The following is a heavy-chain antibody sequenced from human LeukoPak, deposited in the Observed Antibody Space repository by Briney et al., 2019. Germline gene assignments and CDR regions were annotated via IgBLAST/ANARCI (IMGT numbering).Heavy chain of an antibody. D-gene: IGHD3-16*01. CDR3: ARIWGSRSYYFDY. J-gene: IGHJ4*02. Sequence: GAFLNFCCTGSGYSFTSYRICWVRQPPGKGLEWLGIINPGDSDNRYSPSFQGQVTISADKSISTAYLQWSSLKASDTAMYYCARIWGSRSYYFDYWGQGTLVTVSS. CDR1: GYSFTSYR. CDR2: INPGDSDN. V-gene: IGHV5-51*01.